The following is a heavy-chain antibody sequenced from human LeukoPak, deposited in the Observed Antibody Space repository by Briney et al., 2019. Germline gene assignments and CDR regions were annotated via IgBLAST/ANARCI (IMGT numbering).Heavy chain of an antibody. V-gene: IGHV3-23*01. J-gene: IGHJ4*02. CDR1: GFTVSSYA. Sequence: GGSLRLSCAGSGFTVSSYAMNWVRQAPGKGLEWVSGINGGGGSTYYADSVKGRFTISRDNSKNTLYLQMSSLRAEDTAVYYCAKVSGYTSGWYVDFDCWGQGSLVTVSP. CDR2: INGGGGST. CDR3: AKVSGYTSGWYVDFDC. D-gene: IGHD6-19*01.